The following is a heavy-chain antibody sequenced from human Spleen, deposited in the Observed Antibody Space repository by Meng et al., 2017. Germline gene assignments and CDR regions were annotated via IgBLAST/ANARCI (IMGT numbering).Heavy chain of an antibody. Sequence: SETLSLTCAVYGGSFSGYYWSWIRQPPGKGLEWIGSFYHTGNTYYNPSLKSRVTISADTSNNQFLLNLYSVTAADTAVYFGARAVAGTFDYWGQGLLVTFSS. CDR3: ARAVAGTFDY. CDR2: FYHTGNT. V-gene: IGHV4-34*01. D-gene: IGHD6-19*01. J-gene: IGHJ4*02. CDR1: GGSFSGYY.